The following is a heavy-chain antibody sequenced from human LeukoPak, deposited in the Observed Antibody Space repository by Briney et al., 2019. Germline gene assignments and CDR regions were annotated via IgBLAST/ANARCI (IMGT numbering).Heavy chain of an antibody. J-gene: IGHJ4*02. V-gene: IGHV3-23*01. Sequence: PGGSLRLSCAASGFTFSSYAMSWVRQAPGKGLEWVSGISGGGGSTYYADSVKGRFTISRDNSKTTLYLQMNSLRAEDTAVYYCAKDNIVVVPAALGYPLYYFDYWGQGTLVTVSS. D-gene: IGHD2-2*01. CDR2: ISGGGGST. CDR3: AKDNIVVVPAALGYPLYYFDY. CDR1: GFTFSSYA.